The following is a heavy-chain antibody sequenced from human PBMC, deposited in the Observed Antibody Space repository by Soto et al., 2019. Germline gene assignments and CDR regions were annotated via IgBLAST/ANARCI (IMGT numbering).Heavy chain of an antibody. J-gene: IGHJ6*02. CDR3: ARPRMTTTTRYHGMDV. V-gene: IGHV3-30-3*01. Sequence: QVQLVESGGGVVQPGGSLRLSCSASGFTFSRYAMHWVRQAPGEGLDWVAGVSFDGSNAYYAESVRGRFTSSRDTSKSTLYVPMNRLRPEHTAVHFCARPRMTTTTRYHGMDVWGRGTTVTVAS. CDR1: GFTFSRYA. D-gene: IGHD4-17*01. CDR2: VSFDGSNA.